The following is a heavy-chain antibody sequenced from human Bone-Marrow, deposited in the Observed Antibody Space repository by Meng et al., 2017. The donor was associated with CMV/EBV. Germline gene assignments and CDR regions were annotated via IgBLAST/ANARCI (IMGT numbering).Heavy chain of an antibody. CDR2: INHSGST. CDR1: GFTFSDYY. CDR3: ARRRGRLYQLSH. Sequence: ESLKISCAASGFTFSDYYMSWIRQAPGKGLEWIGEINHSGSTDYNPSLKSRVTISVDTSKNQFSLKLSSVTAADTAVYYCARRRGRLYQLSHWGQGTLVTVSS. J-gene: IGHJ4*02. D-gene: IGHD2-2*01. V-gene: IGHV4-34*01.